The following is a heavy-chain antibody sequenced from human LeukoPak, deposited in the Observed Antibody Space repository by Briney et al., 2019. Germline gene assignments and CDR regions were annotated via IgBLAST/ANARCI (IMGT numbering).Heavy chain of an antibody. V-gene: IGHV1-18*01. J-gene: IGHJ5*02. Sequence: ASVKVSCKASGYTFTSYGISWVRQAPGQGLEWMGWISAYNGNTNYAQKLQGRGTMTTDTSTSTAYMELRSLRSDDTAVYYCARDSSGWYEDWFDPWGQGTLVTVSS. CDR2: ISAYNGNT. CDR3: ARDSSGWYEDWFDP. D-gene: IGHD6-19*01. CDR1: GYTFTSYG.